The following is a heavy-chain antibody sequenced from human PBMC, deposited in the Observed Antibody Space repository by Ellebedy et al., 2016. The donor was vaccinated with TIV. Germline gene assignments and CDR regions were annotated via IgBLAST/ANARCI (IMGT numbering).Heavy chain of an antibody. CDR3: ARDRRGQPMKRAYYGMDV. D-gene: IGHD2-2*01. V-gene: IGHV1-18*01. CDR2: IDSSNGNT. CDR1: GYTFTTYG. Sequence: AASVKVSCKASGYTFTTYGISWVRQAPGQGLEWMGWIDSSNGNTNYAQKLQGRVTMTTDTSTSTAYMELRSLRSDDTAVYYCARDRRGQPMKRAYYGMDVWGQGTTVTVSS. J-gene: IGHJ6*02.